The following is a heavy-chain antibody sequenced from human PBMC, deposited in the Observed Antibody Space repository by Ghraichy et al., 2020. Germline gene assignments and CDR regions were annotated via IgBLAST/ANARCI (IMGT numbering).Heavy chain of an antibody. Sequence: SQTLSLTCAVYGGSFSGYYWSWIRQPPGKGLEWIGEINHSGSNNYNPSLESRVTISVDTSKNQFSLKLSSVTAADTAVYYCARGSKISTPDAFDIWGQGTMVTVSS. J-gene: IGHJ3*02. V-gene: IGHV4-34*01. D-gene: IGHD2/OR15-2a*01. CDR1: GGSFSGYY. CDR3: ARGSKISTPDAFDI. CDR2: INHSGSN.